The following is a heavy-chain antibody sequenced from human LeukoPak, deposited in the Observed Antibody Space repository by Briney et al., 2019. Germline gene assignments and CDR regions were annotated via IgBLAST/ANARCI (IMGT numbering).Heavy chain of an antibody. CDR3: ARDRFRVATTPFDY. J-gene: IGHJ4*02. Sequence: GGSLRLSCAASGFTFSSYAMHWVRQAPGKGLEGVAVISYDGSNKYYADSVKGRFTISRDNSKNTLYLQMNSLRAEDTAVYYCARDRFRVATTPFDYWGQGTLVTVSS. CDR1: GFTFSSYA. CDR2: ISYDGSNK. D-gene: IGHD5-12*01. V-gene: IGHV3-30*04.